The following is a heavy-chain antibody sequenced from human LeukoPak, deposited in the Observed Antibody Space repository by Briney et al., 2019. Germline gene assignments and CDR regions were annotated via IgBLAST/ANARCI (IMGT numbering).Heavy chain of an antibody. CDR3: ARDYYDSSGNFDY. Sequence: SVKVSCKASGGTFSSYTISWVRQAPGQGLEWMGRIIPILGIANYAQKFQGRVTMTRDTSTSTVYMELSSLRSEDTAVYYCARDYYDSSGNFDYWGQGTLVTVSS. CDR2: IIPILGIA. CDR1: GGTFSSYT. J-gene: IGHJ4*02. D-gene: IGHD3-22*01. V-gene: IGHV1-69*04.